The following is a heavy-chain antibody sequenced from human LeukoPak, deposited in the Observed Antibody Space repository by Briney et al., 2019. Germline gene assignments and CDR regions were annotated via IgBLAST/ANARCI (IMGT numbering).Heavy chain of an antibody. CDR3: AKSSSYYYYYYYMDV. J-gene: IGHJ6*03. D-gene: IGHD6-6*01. CDR1: GFTFSSYG. Sequence: GGSLRLSCAASGFTFSSYGMHWVRQAPGKGLEWVAVISYDGSNKYYADSVKGRFTISRDNSKNTLFLQMNSLRPEDTAVYYCAKSSSYYYYYYYMDVWGKGTTVTVSS. CDR2: ISYDGSNK. V-gene: IGHV3-30*18.